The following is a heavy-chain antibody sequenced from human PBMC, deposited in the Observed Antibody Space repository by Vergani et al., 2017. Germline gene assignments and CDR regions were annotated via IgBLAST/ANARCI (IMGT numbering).Heavy chain of an antibody. CDR3: ARDIVWIDGTFDM. CDR2: ISHDGGSI. D-gene: IGHD1-1*01. V-gene: IGHV3-21*01. CDR1: GFAFNTYS. J-gene: IGHJ3*02. Sequence: EEQLVESGGGQAQPGGSLRLSCAASGFAFNTYSMNWVRQVPGKGLEWVSSISHDGGSIYYAESVRGRFVISRDNSRTSLYLAMNSLRAEDAALYYCARDIVWIDGTFDMCLEGRMLGVSS.